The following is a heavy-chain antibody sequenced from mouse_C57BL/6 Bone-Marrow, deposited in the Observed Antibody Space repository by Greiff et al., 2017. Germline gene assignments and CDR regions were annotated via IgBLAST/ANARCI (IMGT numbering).Heavy chain of an antibody. CDR3: ARTGWLLPYWYFDV. Sequence: QVQLQQPGAELVKPGASVKMSCKASGYTFTSYWITWVKQRPGQGLEWIGDIYPGSGSTNYNEKFKSKATLTVDTSSSTAYRQLSSLTSEDSAVYYCARTGWLLPYWYFDVWGTGTTVTVSS. J-gene: IGHJ1*03. CDR1: GYTFTSYW. D-gene: IGHD2-3*01. V-gene: IGHV1-55*01. CDR2: IYPGSGST.